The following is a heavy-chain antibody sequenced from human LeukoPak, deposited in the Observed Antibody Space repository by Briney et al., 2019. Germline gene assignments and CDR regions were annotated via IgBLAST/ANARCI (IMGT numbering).Heavy chain of an antibody. D-gene: IGHD3-10*01. CDR3: VTLGWFGEAYGMDV. V-gene: IGHV1-24*01. CDR1: GYTLTELS. CDR2: FDPEDGET. Sequence: ASVKVSCKVSGYTLTELSIHWVRQAPGTGLEWMGGFDPEDGETIYAQKFQGRVTMTEDTSTDTAYMWLSSLRSEDTAVYYCVTLGWFGEAYGMDVWGQGTTVTVSS. J-gene: IGHJ6*02.